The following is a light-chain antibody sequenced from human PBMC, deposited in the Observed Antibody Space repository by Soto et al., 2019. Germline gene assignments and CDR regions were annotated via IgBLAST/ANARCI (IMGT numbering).Light chain of an antibody. V-gene: IGLV1-40*01. CDR3: QSYDSGLSGHVV. CDR1: SSNIGAGYD. CDR2: GNS. J-gene: IGLJ2*01. Sequence: QSVLTQPPSVSGAPGQRVTISCTGSSSNIGAGYDVHWYQQLPGTAPKLLIYGNSNRPSGVPDRFSGSKSGTSASLAITGLQAEDEADYHCQSYDSGLSGHVVFGGGTKLTVL.